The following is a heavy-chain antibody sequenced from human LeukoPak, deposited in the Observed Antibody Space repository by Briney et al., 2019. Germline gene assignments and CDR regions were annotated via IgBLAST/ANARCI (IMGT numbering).Heavy chain of an antibody. J-gene: IGHJ4*02. CDR3: ARGRDSSSWFDY. D-gene: IGHD6-13*01. Sequence: ASVKVSCKASGYTFTGYYMHWVRQAPGQGLEWMGWINPNSGGSNYAQKFQGRVTMTRDTSISTAYMELSRLRSDDTAVYYCARGRDSSSWFDYWGQGTLVTVSS. CDR2: INPNSGGS. CDR1: GYTFTGYY. V-gene: IGHV1-2*02.